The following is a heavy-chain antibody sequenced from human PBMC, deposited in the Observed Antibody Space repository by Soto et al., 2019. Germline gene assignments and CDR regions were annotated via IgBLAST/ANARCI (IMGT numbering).Heavy chain of an antibody. V-gene: IGHV4-30-4*01. J-gene: IGHJ4*02. CDR1: GVSINSADFY. D-gene: IGHD3-10*01. CDR3: AREVLXXXXDYYFDY. Sequence: PSETLSLTCTVSGVSINSADFYWSWIRQAPGKGLEWIGYIYHTGSXXXXPSLRGRVDISMDTSKNQFSLELRSVTAADTAMYYCAREVLXXXXDYYFDYXXXGGMVTVSS. CDR2: IYHTGSX.